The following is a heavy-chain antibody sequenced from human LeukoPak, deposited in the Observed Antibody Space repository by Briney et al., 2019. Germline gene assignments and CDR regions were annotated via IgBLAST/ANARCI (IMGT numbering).Heavy chain of an antibody. CDR2: IKSSSDGGTS. D-gene: IGHD1-7*01. J-gene: IGHJ4*02. Sequence: PGGSLRLSCAASGFTSTNTWMTWVRQAPGKGLEWVGRIKSSSDGGTSDYAAPVKVRFTISRDDSKNTLYLQMNSLKTEDTAVYYCTTVMHNWNYVEFDYWGQGTLVTVSS. CDR1: GFTSTNTW. V-gene: IGHV3-15*01. CDR3: TTVMHNWNYVEFDY.